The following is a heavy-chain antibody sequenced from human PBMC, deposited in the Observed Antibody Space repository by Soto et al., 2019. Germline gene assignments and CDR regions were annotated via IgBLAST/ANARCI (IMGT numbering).Heavy chain of an antibody. CDR2: INAGNGNT. CDR1: GYTFTSYA. J-gene: IGHJ6*02. V-gene: IGHV1-3*01. Sequence: ASVKVSCKAPGYTFTSYAMHWVRQAPGQRLEWMGWINAGNGNTKYSQKFQGRVTITRDTSASTAYMELSSLRSEDTAVYYCARDPSYYGMAVWGQGTMVTVSS. CDR3: ARDPSYYGMAV.